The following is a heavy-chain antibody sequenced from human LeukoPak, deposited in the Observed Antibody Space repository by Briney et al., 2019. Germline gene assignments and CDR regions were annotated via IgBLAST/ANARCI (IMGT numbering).Heavy chain of an antibody. CDR2: ISSSSSYI. V-gene: IGHV3-21*01. CDR3: ARDFTALGPSNWFDP. Sequence: GGSLRLSCAASGFTLTSYSMNWVPQAPGKGLEWVSSISSSSSYIYYADSVKGRFTISRNNAKNSLYLQMNSLRAEDTPVYNCARDFTALGPSNWFDPWGQGTLVTVSS. J-gene: IGHJ5*02. CDR1: GFTLTSYS.